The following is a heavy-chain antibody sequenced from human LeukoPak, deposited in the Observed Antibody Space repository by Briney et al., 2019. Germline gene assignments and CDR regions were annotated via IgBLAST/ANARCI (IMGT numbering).Heavy chain of an antibody. CDR3: ARDGATLVDRWLKDY. CDR1: GFTFNNYG. Sequence: GGSLRLSCAASGFTFNNYGMHWVRQAPGRGLEWVALLWYDGTNENYADSVKGRFTISRDNAKNSLYLQMNSLRAEDTAVYYCARDGATLVDRWLKDYWGQGTLVTVSS. J-gene: IGHJ4*02. CDR2: LWYDGTNE. D-gene: IGHD5-24*01. V-gene: IGHV3-33*01.